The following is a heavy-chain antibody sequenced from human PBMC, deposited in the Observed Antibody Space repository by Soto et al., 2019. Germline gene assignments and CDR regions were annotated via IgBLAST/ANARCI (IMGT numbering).Heavy chain of an antibody. J-gene: IGHJ3*02. CDR1: GLTFDDYA. CDR2: VSWNSGNI. D-gene: IGHD6-19*01. V-gene: IGHV3-9*01. Sequence: EVQLVESGGGLVQRGGCLRLSCAASGLTFDDYAMHWVRQAPGKSLEWVSGVSWNSGNIGYADSVKGGFTLFRDKAKNCLYLQLSSLRAEGTALYYCAKDMGQWLLGKAFDIWGQGTMVTVSS. CDR3: AKDMGQWLLGKAFDI.